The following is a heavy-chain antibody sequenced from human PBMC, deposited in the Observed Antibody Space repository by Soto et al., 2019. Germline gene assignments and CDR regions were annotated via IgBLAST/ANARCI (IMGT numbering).Heavy chain of an antibody. CDR3: ARKYSGYDWDY. J-gene: IGHJ4*02. CDR1: GGSFSGYY. CDR2: INHSGST. V-gene: IGHV4-34*01. Sequence: ETLSLTCAVYGGSFSGYYWSWIRQPPGKGLEWIGEINHSGSTNYNPSLKSRVTISVDTSKNQFSLKLSSVTAADTAVYYCARKYSGYDWDYWGQGTLVTVSS. D-gene: IGHD5-12*01.